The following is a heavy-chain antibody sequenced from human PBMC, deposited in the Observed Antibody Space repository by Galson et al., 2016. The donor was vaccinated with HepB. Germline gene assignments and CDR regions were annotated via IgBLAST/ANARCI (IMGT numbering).Heavy chain of an antibody. D-gene: IGHD5-18*01. CDR1: GGTFSSYA. V-gene: IGHV1-69*13. CDR2: IIPTFGTA. Sequence: SVKVSCKASGGTFSSYAISWVRQAPGQGLEWMGGIIPTFGTANYAQKFQGRVTITADESTSTAYMELSSLRSEDTAVYYCAYQSGYSYGFPFDYWGQGTLVTVSS. J-gene: IGHJ4*02. CDR3: AYQSGYSYGFPFDY.